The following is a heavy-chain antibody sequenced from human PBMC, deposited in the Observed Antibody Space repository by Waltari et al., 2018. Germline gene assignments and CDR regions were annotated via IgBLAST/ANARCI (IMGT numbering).Heavy chain of an antibody. J-gene: IGHJ4*02. D-gene: IGHD6-13*01. CDR1: GYTLTELS. CDR3: ATVGFIAAVFDY. Sequence: QVQLVQSGAEVKKPGASVKVSCKVSGYTLTELSMHWVRQAPGKGLEWMGGFDPEEGETIYAQKFQGRGTMTEDTSTDTAYMELSSLRSEDTALYYCATVGFIAAVFDYWGQGTLVTVSS. V-gene: IGHV1-24*01. CDR2: FDPEEGET.